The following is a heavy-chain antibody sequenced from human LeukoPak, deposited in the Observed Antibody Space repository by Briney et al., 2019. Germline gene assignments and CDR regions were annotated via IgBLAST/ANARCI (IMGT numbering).Heavy chain of an antibody. V-gene: IGHV1-2*02. CDR1: GYTFIDYY. CDR2: INPNSGGT. J-gene: IGHJ5*02. D-gene: IGHD1-1*01. Sequence: GASVKVSCKPSGYTFIDYYLHWVRQAPGQGLEWMGWINPNSGGTNYAQKFQGRVTMTRDTSISTAYMELSRLRSDDTAVYYCARGGTGGWFDPWGQGTLVTVSS. CDR3: ARGGTGGWFDP.